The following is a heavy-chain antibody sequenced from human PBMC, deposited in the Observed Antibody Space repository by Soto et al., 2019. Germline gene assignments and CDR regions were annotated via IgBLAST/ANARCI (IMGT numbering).Heavy chain of an antibody. CDR3: ANLAGELYYYYYMDV. Sequence: GGSLRLSCAASGFTFSSYAMSWVRQAPGKGLEWVSAISGSGGSTYYADSVKGRFTISRDNSKNTLYLQMNSLRAEDTAVYYCANLAGELYYYYYMDVWGKGTTVTVSS. D-gene: IGHD3-10*01. J-gene: IGHJ6*03. V-gene: IGHV3-23*01. CDR1: GFTFSSYA. CDR2: ISGSGGST.